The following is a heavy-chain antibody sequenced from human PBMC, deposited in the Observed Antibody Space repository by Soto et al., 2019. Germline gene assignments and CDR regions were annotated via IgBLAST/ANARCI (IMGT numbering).Heavy chain of an antibody. J-gene: IGHJ4*02. V-gene: IGHV4-59*11. CDR1: GGSIGSHY. Sequence: QVQLQESGPGLVKPSETLSLTCVVSGGSIGSHYWSWIRQPPGGGLEWIVYVHYGGSTNYNPSLQRRVTMSVDTSKNQFYLNLSSVTAADTALYFCARRDYSTSSLGPFDSWGQGILVTVSS. CDR2: VHYGGST. D-gene: IGHD6-6*01. CDR3: ARRDYSTSSLGPFDS.